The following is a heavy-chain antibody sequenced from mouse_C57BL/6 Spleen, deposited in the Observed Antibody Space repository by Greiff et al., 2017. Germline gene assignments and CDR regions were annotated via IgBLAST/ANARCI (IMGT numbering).Heavy chain of an antibody. Sequence: VKLQESGPGLVAPSQSLSITCTVSGFSLTSYGVDWVRQSPGKGLEWLGVICGVGSTNYNSALKSRLSISKDNDKSQVCLKMNSLQTDDTAMYYCASGDYYVLFAYWGQGTLVTVSA. CDR3: ASGDYYVLFAY. CDR2: ICGVGST. J-gene: IGHJ3*01. CDR1: GFSLTSYG. V-gene: IGHV2-6*01. D-gene: IGHD1-1*01.